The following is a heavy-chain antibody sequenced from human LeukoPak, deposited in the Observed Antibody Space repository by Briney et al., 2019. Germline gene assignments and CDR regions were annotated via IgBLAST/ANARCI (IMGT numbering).Heavy chain of an antibody. V-gene: IGHV3-23*01. J-gene: IGHJ4*02. D-gene: IGHD1-7*01. Sequence: GGSLRLSCAASGFTFSTFAMSWVRQDPGRGLEWVSSIAGVGDTTYYPESVKGRFTISRDNSKSTLYLQMNSLRVEDTAVYFCVRDRNYFEALQRSYWGQGTLVTVSS. CDR2: IAGVGDTT. CDR3: VRDRNYFEALQRSY. CDR1: GFTFSTFA.